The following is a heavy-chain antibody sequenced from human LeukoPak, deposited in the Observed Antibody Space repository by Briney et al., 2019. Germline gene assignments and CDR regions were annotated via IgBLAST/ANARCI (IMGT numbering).Heavy chain of an antibody. CDR1: GFTFSSYG. CDR3: ATDGSKAREVIAYYFDQ. V-gene: IGHV3-33*08. CDR2: IWYGGSST. D-gene: IGHD3-10*01. Sequence: PGGSLRLSCAASGFTFSSYGMHWVRQTPGKGLEWVAVIWYGGSSTHYADSVKGRFTISRDNSKNTLYLQMNSLRAEDTAVYYCATDGSKAREVIAYYFDQWGQGTLVTVSS. J-gene: IGHJ4*02.